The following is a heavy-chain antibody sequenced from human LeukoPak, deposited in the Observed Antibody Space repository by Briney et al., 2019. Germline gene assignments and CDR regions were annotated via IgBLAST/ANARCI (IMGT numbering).Heavy chain of an antibody. V-gene: IGHV4-39*01. D-gene: IGHD3-10*01. J-gene: IGHJ4*02. Sequence: KTSETLSLTCTVSSGSISSSSYYWGWVRQPPGKGLEWIGSIYYRGRTYYNPSLKSRVTISVDTSKSQFSLKLTSVTAADTAVYYCARLYSGTRPPDYWGQGTLVTVSS. CDR1: SGSISSSSYY. CDR3: ARLYSGTRPPDY. CDR2: IYYRGRT.